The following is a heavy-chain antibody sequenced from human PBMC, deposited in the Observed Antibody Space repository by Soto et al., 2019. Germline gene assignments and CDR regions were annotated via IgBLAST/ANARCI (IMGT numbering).Heavy chain of an antibody. CDR3: ARDRSNSPDYFDF. J-gene: IGHJ4*02. D-gene: IGHD6-6*01. Sequence: PSETLSLTCTVSGGSIDNYEYYWTWIRQPPGKGLEWVGYIYYSGRTNYNPSLNSRLTISLDTSKNQFSLRLTSVSAADTAMYYCARDRSNSPDYFDFWDQGTLVTVSS. CDR1: GGSIDNYEYY. CDR2: IYYSGRT. V-gene: IGHV4-30-4*01.